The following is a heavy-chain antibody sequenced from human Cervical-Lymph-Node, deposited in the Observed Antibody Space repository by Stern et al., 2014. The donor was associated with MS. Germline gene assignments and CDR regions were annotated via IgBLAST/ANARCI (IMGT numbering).Heavy chain of an antibody. J-gene: IGHJ6*02. CDR3: ARDHFTTSLDV. D-gene: IGHD2-2*01. V-gene: IGHV4-31*03. CDR2: IYYSGTT. CDR1: GGSISSDNYY. Sequence: VQLVESGPGLIKPSQTLSLTCTVSGGSISSDNYYWTWIRQHPGKGLEWTGHIYYSGTTYYNPSLKSRVSITVDTSENVFSLRLSSVTAADTAVYYCARDHFTTSLDVWGHGTTVTVS.